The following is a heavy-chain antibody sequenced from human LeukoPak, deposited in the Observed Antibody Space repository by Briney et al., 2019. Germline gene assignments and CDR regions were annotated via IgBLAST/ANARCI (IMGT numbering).Heavy chain of an antibody. CDR1: GFTFSSYS. Sequence: GGSLRLSRAASGFTFSSYSMNWVRQAPGKGLEWVSSISSSSSYIYYADSVKGRFAISRDNAKNSLYLQMNSLRAEDTAVYYCAIGYSGYDGPFDYWGQGTLVTVSS. J-gene: IGHJ4*02. V-gene: IGHV3-21*01. D-gene: IGHD5-12*01. CDR2: ISSSSSYI. CDR3: AIGYSGYDGPFDY.